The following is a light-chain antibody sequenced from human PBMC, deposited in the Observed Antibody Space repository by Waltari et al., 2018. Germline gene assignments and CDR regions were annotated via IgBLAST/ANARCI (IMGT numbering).Light chain of an antibody. V-gene: IGLV2-14*03. J-gene: IGLJ3*02. CDR1: STDVGDYNY. CDR2: DVT. Sequence: QSALPQPASVSGSPGQSITISCTGASTDVGDYNYVSWYQQIPGKAPKVIIYDVTKRPSGVANRFSGSKSGNSASLSISGLQAEDEAHYYCCSYAGRSTWVFGGGTKVTVL. CDR3: CSYAGRSTWV.